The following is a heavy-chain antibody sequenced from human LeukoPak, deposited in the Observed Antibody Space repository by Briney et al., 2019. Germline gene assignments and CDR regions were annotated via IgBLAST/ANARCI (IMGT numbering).Heavy chain of an antibody. CDR1: GYTFTNYN. J-gene: IGHJ3*01. CDR2: MNPNSGNT. D-gene: IGHD1-26*01. Sequence: ASVKVSCKTSGYTFTNYNIDWVRQATGQGLEWMGWMNPNSGNTGYAQKFQGRVTMARNTSISTAYMELSSLRSEDTAAYYCALYSGSYSLSGAFDFWGQGTMVTVSS. V-gene: IGHV1-8*01. CDR3: ALYSGSYSLSGAFDF.